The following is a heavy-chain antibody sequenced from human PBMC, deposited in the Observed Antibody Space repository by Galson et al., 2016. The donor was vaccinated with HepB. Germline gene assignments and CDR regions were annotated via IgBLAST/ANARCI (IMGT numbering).Heavy chain of an antibody. D-gene: IGHD3-22*01. J-gene: IGHJ4*02. V-gene: IGHV3-21*01. CDR3: VRGGYDSSSFVGDQ. CDR1: GFAFDTYS. CDR2: ISRSSANI. Sequence: SLRLSCAAPGFAFDTYSMNWVRQSPAQGLEWVSSISRSSANIYYADSARGRVTITRDTAKNSLFLEMNSLRAEDTDVYYCVRGGYDSSSFVGDQWGQGTLVTVSS.